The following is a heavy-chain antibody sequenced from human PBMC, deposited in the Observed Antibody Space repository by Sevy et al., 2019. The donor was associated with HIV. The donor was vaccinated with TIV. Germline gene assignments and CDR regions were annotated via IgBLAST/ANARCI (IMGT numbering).Heavy chain of an antibody. CDR2: INESGIT. D-gene: IGHD2-2*01. J-gene: IGHJ5*02. V-gene: IGHV4-34*01. CDR3: ARSPPVVVVPGAPSWFDP. Sequence: SETLSLTCAVHDGSFSGYYWIWIRQLPGKGLEWIGEINESGITYYNPSLKSRVTISVDTSKKQFSLKLNSVTAADTAVYFCARSPPVVVVPGAPSWFDPWGQGTLVTVSS. CDR1: DGSFSGYY.